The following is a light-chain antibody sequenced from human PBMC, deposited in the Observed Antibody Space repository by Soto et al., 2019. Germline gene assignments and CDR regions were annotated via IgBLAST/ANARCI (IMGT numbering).Light chain of an antibody. CDR2: DAS. CDR3: QQYNNWPLT. J-gene: IGKJ4*01. V-gene: IGKV3D-20*02. CDR1: QSVSGSY. Sequence: EIMLTQAPGTLSLSPGDRATLSCRASQSVSGSYLAWYQQKPGQAPRLLIYDASSRATGIPDRFSGSGSGTEFTLTISSLQSEDFAVYYCQQYNNWPLTFGGGTKVDI.